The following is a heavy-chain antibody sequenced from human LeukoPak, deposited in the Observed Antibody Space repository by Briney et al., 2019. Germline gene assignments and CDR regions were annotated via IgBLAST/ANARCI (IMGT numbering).Heavy chain of an antibody. Sequence: GGSLRLSCAASGFTFSNYAMSWVRQAPGKGLEWVGIIYPGDSDTKYSPSFQGQVTISADKSISTAYLQWSSLKASDTAMYYCARRSGTYFDFWGQGTLVTVSS. J-gene: IGHJ4*02. CDR2: IYPGDSDT. CDR3: ARRSGTYFDF. CDR1: GFTFSNYA. D-gene: IGHD1-26*01. V-gene: IGHV5-51*01.